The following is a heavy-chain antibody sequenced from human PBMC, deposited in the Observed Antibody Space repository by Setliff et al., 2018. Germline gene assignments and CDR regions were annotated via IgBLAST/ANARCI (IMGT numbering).Heavy chain of an antibody. J-gene: IGHJ4*02. Sequence: GGSLRLSCVVSGFSFSRHWMSWVRQAPGKGLEWVADIKQDGSTKYYLDSVKGRFTISRDNAKRSLYLQMNGLRADDTGVYYCVRDDAYSYGFDYWGQGTPVTVSS. CDR2: IKQDGSTK. CDR3: VRDDAYSYGFDY. CDR1: GFSFSRHW. V-gene: IGHV3-7*01. D-gene: IGHD3-16*01.